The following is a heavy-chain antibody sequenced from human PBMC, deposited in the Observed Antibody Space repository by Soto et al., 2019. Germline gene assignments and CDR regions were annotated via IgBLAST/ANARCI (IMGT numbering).Heavy chain of an antibody. D-gene: IGHD3-22*01. Sequence: VQLQQWGAGLLKSSETLSLTCAVYGGSFSGHYWTWIRQPPGKGLEWIGEVNHSGSTNSNPSLWSRVTISADTAKNQFSLKLNSVTAADTAVYYCARGISMIVQDHRDAPDKYYFDSWGQGTLVTVSS. CDR3: ARGISMIVQDHRDAPDKYYFDS. J-gene: IGHJ4*02. CDR2: VNHSGST. CDR1: GGSFSGHY. V-gene: IGHV4-34*01.